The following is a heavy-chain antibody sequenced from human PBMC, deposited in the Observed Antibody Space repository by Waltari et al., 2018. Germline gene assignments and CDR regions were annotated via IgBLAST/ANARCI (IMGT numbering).Heavy chain of an antibody. D-gene: IGHD6-19*01. J-gene: IGHJ4*02. CDR1: GFSFSSFW. V-gene: IGHV3-74*01. CDR2: IDSVSDVTST. Sequence: EVQLVESGGVLVHPGGSLRLSCAASGFSFSSFWMNWVRRAPGKWREWGSPIDSVSDVTSTSYAASVRGLFTISRDNSKNTLYLQMNSLRADDTGVYYCARDLYDSGSGDYPGRDYWGQGTLVTVSS. CDR3: ARDLYDSGSGDYPGRDY.